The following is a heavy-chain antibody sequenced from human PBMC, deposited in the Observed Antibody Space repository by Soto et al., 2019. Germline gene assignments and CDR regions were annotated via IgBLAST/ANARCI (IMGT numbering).Heavy chain of an antibody. Sequence: QVQLVESGGGVVQPGRSLRLSCVASGFTFSTYAMHWVRQAPGKGLEWVAVLSYDGIKKYYADSVKGRFTISRDNSKNTLYLQMNSLRAEDTAVYYCARDGGEYRYGAGRNWGQGTLVTVSS. CDR1: GFTFSTYA. CDR3: ARDGGEYRYGAGRN. CDR2: LSYDGIKK. V-gene: IGHV3-30-3*01. D-gene: IGHD5-18*01. J-gene: IGHJ4*02.